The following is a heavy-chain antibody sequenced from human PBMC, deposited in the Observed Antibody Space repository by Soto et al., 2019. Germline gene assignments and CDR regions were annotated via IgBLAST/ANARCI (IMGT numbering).Heavy chain of an antibody. J-gene: IGHJ5*02. CDR2: SSYSGST. CDR3: ARQKSGLEFYNYFDP. Sequence: QVHLQESGPGLVKPSETLSLTCSVSGDSVSRGTYYWSWIRQSPERGLEWIAYSSYSGSTSYNPSFKSRATISVDTSKNQFSLRLRSLTAEDTAVYYCARQKSGLEFYNYFDPWGPGTLVTVSS. V-gene: IGHV4-61*01. D-gene: IGHD3-3*01. CDR1: GDSVSRGTYY.